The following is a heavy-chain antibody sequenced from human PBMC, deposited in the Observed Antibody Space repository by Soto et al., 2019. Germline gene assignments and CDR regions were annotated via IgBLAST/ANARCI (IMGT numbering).Heavy chain of an antibody. CDR3: AKAALYTSTWETGKGYFDY. D-gene: IGHD6-13*01. V-gene: IGHV3-23*01. CDR2: ISGGGGAV. Sequence: GGSLRLSCAASAFTFSDYAMTWVRQAPGKGLEWVSAISGGGGAVYYAASVEGRFTISRDNSNNMLFLQMHSLRAEATAVYYCAKAALYTSTWETGKGYFDYWGQGTLVTVSS. CDR1: AFTFSDYA. J-gene: IGHJ4*02.